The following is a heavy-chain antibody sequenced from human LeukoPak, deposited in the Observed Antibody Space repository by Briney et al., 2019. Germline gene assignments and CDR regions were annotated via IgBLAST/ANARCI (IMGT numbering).Heavy chain of an antibody. CDR3: ARATMRAGTIRY. J-gene: IGHJ4*02. V-gene: IGHV1-8*02. CDR1: GYTFTGYY. D-gene: IGHD6-19*01. CDR2: MNPNSGNT. Sequence: ASVKVSCKASGYTFTGYYMQWARQATGQGLEWMGWMNPNSGNTGYAQKFQGRVTMTRNTSISTAYMELSSLRSEDTAVYYCARATMRAGTIRYWGQGTLVTVSS.